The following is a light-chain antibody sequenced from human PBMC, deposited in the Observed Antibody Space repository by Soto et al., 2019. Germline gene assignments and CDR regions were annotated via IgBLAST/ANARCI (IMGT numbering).Light chain of an antibody. J-gene: IGKJ4*01. V-gene: IGKV1-39*01. CDR2: HAS. Sequence: DIQMTQSPSSLSASIGDTVTVACLASQSISNWLAWYQQKPRKAPKLLIFHASSLESGVPSRFSGSGSGTDFTLTISSLQPEDFATYYCQQSYSTPLTFGGGTKVDI. CDR3: QQSYSTPLT. CDR1: QSISNW.